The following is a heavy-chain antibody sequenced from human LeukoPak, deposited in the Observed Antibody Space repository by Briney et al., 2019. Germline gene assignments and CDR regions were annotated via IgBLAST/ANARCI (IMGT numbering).Heavy chain of an antibody. CDR3: ATQAIFGVELGY. Sequence: GESLKISCRASGYSFLNYWIAWVRQMPGKGLEWMGIIYPGDSDTRYSPSFQGQVTISADKSISTAYLQWSSLKASDTAMYYCATQAIFGVELGYWGQGTLVTVSS. D-gene: IGHD3-3*01. CDR2: IYPGDSDT. CDR1: GYSFLNYW. J-gene: IGHJ4*02. V-gene: IGHV5-51*01.